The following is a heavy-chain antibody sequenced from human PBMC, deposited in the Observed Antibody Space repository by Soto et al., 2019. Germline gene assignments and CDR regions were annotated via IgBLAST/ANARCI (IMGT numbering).Heavy chain of an antibody. CDR3: AKDIYGGGIAAAGKGFDY. CDR1: GFTFDDYA. V-gene: IGHV3-9*01. D-gene: IGHD6-13*01. J-gene: IGHJ4*02. Sequence: EVQLVESGGGLVQPGRSLRLSCAASGFTFDDYAMHWVRQAPGKGLEWVSGISWNSGSIGYADSVKGRFTISRDNAKNSLYLQMNSLRAEDTALYYCAKDIYGGGIAAAGKGFDYWGQGTLVTVSS. CDR2: ISWNSGSI.